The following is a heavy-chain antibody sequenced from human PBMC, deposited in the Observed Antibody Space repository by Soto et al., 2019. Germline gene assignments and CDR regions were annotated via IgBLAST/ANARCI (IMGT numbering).Heavy chain of an antibody. Sequence: GASVKVSCKASGFTFTSSAVQCVRQARGQRLEWIGWIVVGSGNTNYAQKFQERVTITRDMSTSTAYMELSSLRSEDTAVYYCAADGGLLWFSLDYYGMDVWGQGTTVTVSS. J-gene: IGHJ6*02. CDR1: GFTFTSSA. CDR3: AADGGLLWFSLDYYGMDV. V-gene: IGHV1-58*01. D-gene: IGHD2-2*01. CDR2: IVVGSGNT.